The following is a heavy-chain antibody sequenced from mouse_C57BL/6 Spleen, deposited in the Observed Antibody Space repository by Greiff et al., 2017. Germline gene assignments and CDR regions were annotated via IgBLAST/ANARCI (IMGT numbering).Heavy chain of an antibody. V-gene: IGHV1-82*01. CDR1: GYAFSSSW. Sequence: LVKPGASVKISCKASGYAFSSSWMNWVKQRPGKGLEWIGRIYPGDGDTNYNGKFKGKATLTADKSSSTAYMQLSSLTSEDSAVYFCARWGDYMDYWGQGTSLTVSS. J-gene: IGHJ2*02. CDR2: IYPGDGDT. CDR3: ARWGDYMDY.